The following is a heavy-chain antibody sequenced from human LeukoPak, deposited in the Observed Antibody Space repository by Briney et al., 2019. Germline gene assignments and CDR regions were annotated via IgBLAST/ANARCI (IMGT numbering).Heavy chain of an antibody. CDR3: AKSRGQTQGNYYMDV. Sequence: PGGSLRLSCAAPGFTFSSSAMSWVRQAPGKGLEWVSGISGSGGSTYYADSVKGRLTISRYNSKNTLYMQMKSLRVEDTAVYYCAKSRGQTQGNYYMDVWGKGTTVTVSS. CDR2: ISGSGGST. J-gene: IGHJ6*03. CDR1: GFTFSSSA. V-gene: IGHV3-23*01.